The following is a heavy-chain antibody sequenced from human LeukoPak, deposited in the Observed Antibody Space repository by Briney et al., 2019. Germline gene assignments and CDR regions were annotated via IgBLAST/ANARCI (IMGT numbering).Heavy chain of an antibody. CDR1: VYTFTSYG. CDR2: ISAYNGNT. V-gene: IGHV1-18*01. D-gene: IGHD6-13*01. Sequence: ASVKVSCKASVYTFTSYGISWVRQAPGQGREWMGWISAYNGNTNYVQRLHGRVTITTETSTRTAYMELRSLRSDDTAVYCCARDRSRSGWYSQTYYYYGMDVWGQGTTVTVSS. J-gene: IGHJ6*02. CDR3: ARDRSRSGWYSQTYYYYGMDV.